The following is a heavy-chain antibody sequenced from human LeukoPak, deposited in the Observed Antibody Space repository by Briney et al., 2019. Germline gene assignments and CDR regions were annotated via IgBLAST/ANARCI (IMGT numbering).Heavy chain of an antibody. V-gene: IGHV4-61*08. CDR1: GFPFSGGGY. Sequence: PSGTLCLTCTVSGFPFSGGGYWGWIRQPPEEGLEWIAYIYNSGNTNYNPSLKSRVTISVDTSKNQFSLKLTSVTAADTAVYYCARYRAFVMWGRGTLVTVSS. CDR2: IYNSGNT. J-gene: IGHJ3*02. CDR3: ARYRAFVM.